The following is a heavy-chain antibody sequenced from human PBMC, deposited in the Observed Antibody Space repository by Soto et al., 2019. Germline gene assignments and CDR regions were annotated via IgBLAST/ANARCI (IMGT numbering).Heavy chain of an antibody. Sequence: GGSLRLSCAASGFTFSSYSMNWVRQAPGKGLEWVSSISSSSYIYYADSVKGRFTISRDNAKNSLYLQMNSLRAEDTAVYYCARDGVGDYDSSGYYPTPNFDYWGQGTLVTVSS. CDR2: ISSSSYI. CDR1: GFTFSSYS. J-gene: IGHJ4*02. CDR3: ARDGVGDYDSSGYYPTPNFDY. D-gene: IGHD3-22*01. V-gene: IGHV3-21*01.